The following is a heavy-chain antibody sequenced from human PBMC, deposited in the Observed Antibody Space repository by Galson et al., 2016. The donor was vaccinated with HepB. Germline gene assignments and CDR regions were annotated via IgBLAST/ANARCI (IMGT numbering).Heavy chain of an antibody. CDR3: VRIGVVIPATKLDY. CDR2: IKEDGSDK. J-gene: IGHJ4*02. Sequence: SLRLSCAVSGFTFSKNWMSWVRQAPGKGLEWVANIKEDGSDKFYVDSVKGRFTISRDNAKNSLYLQMSSLRVEDTAVYYFVRIGVVIPATKLDYWGQGTLVTVSS. V-gene: IGHV3-7*01. CDR1: GFTFSKNW. D-gene: IGHD2-2*01.